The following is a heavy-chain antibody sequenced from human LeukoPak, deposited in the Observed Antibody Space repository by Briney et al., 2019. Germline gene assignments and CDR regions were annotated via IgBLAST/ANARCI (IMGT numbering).Heavy chain of an antibody. D-gene: IGHD3-22*01. V-gene: IGHV3-23*01. J-gene: IGHJ4*02. CDR3: AKDFIVFYDSRMVRSGFDY. CDR2: ISGSGGST. CDR1: GFTFSSYG. Sequence: GGSLRLSCAASGFTFSSYGMSWVRQAPGKGLEWVSAISGSGGSTYYADSVKGRFTISRDNSKNTLYLQMNSLRAEDTAVYYCAKDFIVFYDSRMVRSGFDYWGQGTLVTVSS.